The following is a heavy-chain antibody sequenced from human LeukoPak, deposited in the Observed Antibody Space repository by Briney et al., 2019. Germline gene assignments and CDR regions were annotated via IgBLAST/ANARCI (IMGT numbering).Heavy chain of an antibody. Sequence: SETLSLTCTVSGGSISSYYWNWIRQPPGKGLEWIGYIYYSGSTNYNPSLKSRVTISVDTSKNQFSLKLSSVTAADTAVYYCARFSPRAMGNYLDFWGQGTLVTVSS. CDR3: ARFSPRAMGNYLDF. J-gene: IGHJ4*02. D-gene: IGHD7-27*01. V-gene: IGHV4-59*12. CDR2: IYYSGST. CDR1: GGSISSYY.